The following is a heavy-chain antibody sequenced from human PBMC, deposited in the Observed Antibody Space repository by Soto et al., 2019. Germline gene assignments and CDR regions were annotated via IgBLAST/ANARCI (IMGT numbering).Heavy chain of an antibody. CDR3: AKSLIAAAVDGMDV. D-gene: IGHD6-13*01. CDR1: GFTFSSYA. Sequence: GGSLRLSCAASGFTFSSYAMSWVRQAPGKGLEWVTANSGSGGSTYYADSVKGRFTISRDNSKNTLYLQMNSLRAEDTAVYYCAKSLIAAAVDGMDVWGQGTTVTVSS. V-gene: IGHV3-23*01. CDR2: NSGSGGST. J-gene: IGHJ6*02.